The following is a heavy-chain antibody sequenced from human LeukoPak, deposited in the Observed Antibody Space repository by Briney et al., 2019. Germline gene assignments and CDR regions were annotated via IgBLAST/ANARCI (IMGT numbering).Heavy chain of an antibody. D-gene: IGHD3-22*01. V-gene: IGHV3-30*18. CDR1: EFSFSSYG. J-gene: IGHJ4*02. CDR3: AKDNYYDSSGYDY. CDR2: ISNDGSTK. Sequence: PGRSLRLSCIASEFSFSSYGMHWVRQAPGKGLEWVAVISNDGSTKYYADSVKGRFTVSRDNSKNTLYLQMNSLRAEDTAVYYCAKDNYYDSSGYDYWGQGTLVTVSS.